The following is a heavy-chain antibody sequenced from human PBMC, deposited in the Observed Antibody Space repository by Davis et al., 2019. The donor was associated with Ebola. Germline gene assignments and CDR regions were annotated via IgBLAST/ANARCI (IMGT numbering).Heavy chain of an antibody. Sequence: GGSLRLSCAASGFSVRSNYMNWVRQAPGKGLEWVSVLYSSGITYYADSVKGRFTISRDNAKNTLYLQMNSLRADDTAVYYCASWGQYCTSTRCSIWFDPWGQGTPVTVSS. CDR3: ASWGQYCTSTRCSIWFDP. V-gene: IGHV3-66*01. J-gene: IGHJ5*02. D-gene: IGHD2-2*01. CDR1: GFSVRSNY. CDR2: LYSSGIT.